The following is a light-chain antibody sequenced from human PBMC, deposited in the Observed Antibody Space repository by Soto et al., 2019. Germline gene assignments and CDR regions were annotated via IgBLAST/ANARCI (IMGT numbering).Light chain of an antibody. CDR3: QQYNSYPPT. CDR2: AAS. J-gene: IGKJ5*01. V-gene: IGKV1-16*02. CDR1: QGIRNY. Sequence: DIHMTRAPSSLSASVGYIVTITCRASQGIRNYLAWFQQKTGQAPKSLIYAASSLQSGVPSKFRGSGYGTDLTLTIRSMKNEDFATYSCQQYNSYPPTFGPGTRLEIK.